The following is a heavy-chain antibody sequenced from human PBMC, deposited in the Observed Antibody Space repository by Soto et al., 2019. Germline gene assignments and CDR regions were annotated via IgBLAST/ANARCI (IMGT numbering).Heavy chain of an antibody. Sequence: GGSLRLSCAASGFTFSSYGMHWVRQAPGKGLEWVAVISYDGSNKYYADSVKGRFTISRDNSKNTLYLQMNSLRAEDTTVYYCAKGRTGITGDFNYWGQGTLVTVSS. D-gene: IGHD1-20*01. CDR1: GFTFSSYG. CDR3: AKGRTGITGDFNY. CDR2: ISYDGSNK. V-gene: IGHV3-30*18. J-gene: IGHJ4*02.